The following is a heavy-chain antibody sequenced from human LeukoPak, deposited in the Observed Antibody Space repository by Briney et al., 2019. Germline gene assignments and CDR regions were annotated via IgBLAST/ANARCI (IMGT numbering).Heavy chain of an antibody. CDR2: IYYSGST. CDR1: GGSISSGGYY. Sequence: PSETLSLTCTVSGGSISSGGYYWSWIRLHPGKGLEWIGYIYYSGSTYYNPSLKSRVTISVDTSKNQFSLKLSSVTAADTAVYYCARDRHGYFDYWGQGTLVTVSS. V-gene: IGHV4-31*03. J-gene: IGHJ4*02. CDR3: ARDRHGYFDY.